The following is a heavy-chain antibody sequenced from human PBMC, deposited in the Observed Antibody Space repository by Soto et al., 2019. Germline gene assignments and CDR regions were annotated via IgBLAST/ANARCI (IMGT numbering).Heavy chain of an antibody. CDR2: INSDGSST. D-gene: IGHD4-17*01. CDR1: GFTFNSNW. J-gene: IGHJ4*02. V-gene: IGHV3-74*01. CDR3: ARDRGYGDYYFDY. Sequence: EVPLVESGGGLVQPGGSLRLSCAASGFTFNSNWMHWVRQVPGKGLVWVSRINSDGSSTSYADSVKGRFTISRDNAKNTLYLQMNSLRAEDTAVYYCARDRGYGDYYFDYWGQGTLVTVSS.